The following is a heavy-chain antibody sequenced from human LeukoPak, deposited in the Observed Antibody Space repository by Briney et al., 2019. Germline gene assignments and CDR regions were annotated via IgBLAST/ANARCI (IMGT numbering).Heavy chain of an antibody. CDR2: IYTSGST. CDR1: GGSISSYY. CDR3: ARASPMAREDAFDI. Sequence: SETLSLTCTVTGGSISSYYWSWLRQPAGQGLEWIGRIYTSGSTNYNPSLKSRVTMSVDTSKNQFSLKLSSVTAADTAVYYCARASPMAREDAFDIWGQGTMVTVSS. D-gene: IGHD2-8*01. V-gene: IGHV4-4*07. J-gene: IGHJ3*02.